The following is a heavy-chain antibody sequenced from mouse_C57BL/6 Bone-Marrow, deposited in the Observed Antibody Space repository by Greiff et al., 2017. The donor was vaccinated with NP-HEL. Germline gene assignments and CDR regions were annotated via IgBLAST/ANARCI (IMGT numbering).Heavy chain of an antibody. J-gene: IGHJ1*03. Sequence: QVQLQQSGAELVKPGASVKMSCKASGYTFTTYPIEWMKQNHGKSLEWIGNFHPYNDDTKYNEKFKGKATLTVEKSSSTVYLELSRLTSDDSAVYYCARPSYGSSSYWYFDVWGTGTTVTVSS. CDR2: FHPYNDDT. CDR1: GYTFTTYP. CDR3: ARPSYGSSSYWYFDV. V-gene: IGHV1-47*01. D-gene: IGHD1-1*01.